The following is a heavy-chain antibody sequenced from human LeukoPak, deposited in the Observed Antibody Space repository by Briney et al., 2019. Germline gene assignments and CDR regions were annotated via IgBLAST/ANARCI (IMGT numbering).Heavy chain of an antibody. J-gene: IGHJ4*02. CDR3: AGPTDYNWNDALDY. CDR1: GYTFTSYA. V-gene: IGHV7-4-1*02. CDR2: INTNTGNP. Sequence: ASVKVSCKASGYTFTSYAMNWVRQAPGQGLEWMGWINTNTGNPTYAQGFTGRFVFSLDTSVSTAYLQISSLKAEDTAVYYCAGPTDYNWNDALDYWGQGTLVTVSS. D-gene: IGHD1-20*01.